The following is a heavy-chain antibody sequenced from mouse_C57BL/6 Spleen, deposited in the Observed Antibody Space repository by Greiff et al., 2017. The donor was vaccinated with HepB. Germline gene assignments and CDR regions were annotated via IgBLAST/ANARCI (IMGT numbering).Heavy chain of an antibody. J-gene: IGHJ1*03. CDR2: IDPSDSYT. Sequence: VQPQQPGAELVKPGASVKLSCKASGYTFTSYWMQWVKQRPGQGLEWIGEIDPSDSYTNYNQKFKGKATLTVDTSSSTAYMQLSSLTSEDSAVYYCARRVIYYGNFWYFDVGGTGTTVTVAS. CDR1: GYTFTSYW. CDR3: ARRVIYYGNFWYFDV. D-gene: IGHD2-1*01. V-gene: IGHV1-50*01.